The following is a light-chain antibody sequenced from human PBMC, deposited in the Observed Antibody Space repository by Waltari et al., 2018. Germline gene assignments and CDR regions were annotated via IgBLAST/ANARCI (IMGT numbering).Light chain of an antibody. V-gene: IGLV4-69*01. Sequence: QLVLTQSPSASASLGASVKFTCTLSSGHSSYAIAWHQQQPEKGPRYLMKLNSDGSHTKGDGIPDRCSGSSSGAQRYLTISSLQSEDEADYYCQTWATGIQVFGGGTKLTVL. CDR3: QTWATGIQV. J-gene: IGLJ3*02. CDR1: SGHSSYA. CDR2: LNSDGSH.